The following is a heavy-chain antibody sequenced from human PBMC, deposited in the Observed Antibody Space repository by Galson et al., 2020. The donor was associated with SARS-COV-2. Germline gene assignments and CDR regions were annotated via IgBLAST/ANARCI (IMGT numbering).Heavy chain of an antibody. V-gene: IGHV4-4*07. Sequence: SETLSLTCTVSGGSISSYYWSWIRQPAGKGLEWIGRIYTSGSTNYNPSLKSRVTMSVDTSKNQFSLKLSSVTAADTAVYYCARDAVVTPYYDYGMDVWGQGTTVTVSS. CDR2: IYTSGST. D-gene: IGHD2-21*02. J-gene: IGHJ6*02. CDR1: GGSISSYY. CDR3: ARDAVVTPYYDYGMDV.